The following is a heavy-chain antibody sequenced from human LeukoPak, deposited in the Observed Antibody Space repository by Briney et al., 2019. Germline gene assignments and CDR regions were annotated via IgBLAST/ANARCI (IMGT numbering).Heavy chain of an antibody. CDR3: ARTDPSLYFDY. V-gene: IGHV3-21*01. J-gene: IGHJ4*02. D-gene: IGHD3-16*02. CDR1: GFTFSSYS. Sequence: GGSLRLSCAASGFTFSSYSMNWVRQAPGKGLEWVSSISTSSSYIYYTDSVKGRFTISRDNAKNSLYLQMNSLRAEDAAVYYCARTDPSLYFDYWGQGTLVTVSS. CDR2: ISTSSSYI.